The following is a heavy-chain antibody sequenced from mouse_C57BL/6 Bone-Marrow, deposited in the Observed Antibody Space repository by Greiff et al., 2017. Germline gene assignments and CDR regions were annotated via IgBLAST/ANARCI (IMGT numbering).Heavy chain of an antibody. D-gene: IGHD2-5*01. Sequence: QVQLQQSGAELAKPGASVKLSCKASGYTFTSYWMHWVKLRPGQGLEWIGYINPSSGYTKYNQKFKDKATLTADKSSSTAYMQLSSLTYEDSAVYYCARISNYFYYAMDYWGQGTSVTVSS. V-gene: IGHV1-7*01. CDR2: INPSSGYT. J-gene: IGHJ4*01. CDR1: GYTFTSYW. CDR3: ARISNYFYYAMDY.